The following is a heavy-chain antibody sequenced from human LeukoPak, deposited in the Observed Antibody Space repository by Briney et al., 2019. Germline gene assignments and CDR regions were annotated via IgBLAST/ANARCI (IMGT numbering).Heavy chain of an antibody. CDR1: GDSVSSNSAA. D-gene: IGHD1-26*01. CDR2: TYYRSKWYN. CDR3: AREPGVPNSGSYQFDY. J-gene: IGHJ4*02. V-gene: IGHV6-1*01. Sequence: SQTLSLTCAISGDSVSSNSAAWNWIRQSPSRGLEWLGRTYYRSKWYNDYAVSVKSRITINPDTSKNQFSLQLNSVTPEDTAVYYCAREPGVPNSGSYQFDYWGQGTLVTVSS.